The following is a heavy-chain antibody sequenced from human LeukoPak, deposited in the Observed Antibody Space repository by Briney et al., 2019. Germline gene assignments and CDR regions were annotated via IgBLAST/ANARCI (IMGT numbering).Heavy chain of an antibody. V-gene: IGHV3-30-3*01. Sequence: PGGSLRLSCAASGFTFSSYAMHWVRQASGKGLEWVAVISYDGSNKYYADSVKGRFTISRDNSKNTLYLQMNSLRAEDTAVYYCARDHLYYDSSGYGYYYYYGMDVWGQGTTVTVSS. J-gene: IGHJ6*02. CDR3: ARDHLYYDSSGYGYYYYYGMDV. CDR2: ISYDGSNK. D-gene: IGHD3-22*01. CDR1: GFTFSSYA.